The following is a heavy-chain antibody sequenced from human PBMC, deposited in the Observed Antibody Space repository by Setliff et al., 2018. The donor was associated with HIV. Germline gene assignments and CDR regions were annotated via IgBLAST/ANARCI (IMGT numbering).Heavy chain of an antibody. V-gene: IGHV3-48*03. J-gene: IGHJ4*02. D-gene: IGHD3-22*01. CDR3: ARASYYYDSSGWVDY. Sequence: PGGSLRLSCAASGFTFSSYEMNWVRQAPGKGLEWVSYISSSGSTIYYADSVKGRFTSSRDNAKNSLYLQMNSLRAEDTAVYYCARASYYYDSSGWVDYWGQGTLVTVSS. CDR2: ISSSGSTI. CDR1: GFTFSSYE.